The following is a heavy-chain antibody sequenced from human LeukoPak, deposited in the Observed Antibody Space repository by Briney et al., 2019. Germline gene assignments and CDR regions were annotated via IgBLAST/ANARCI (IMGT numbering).Heavy chain of an antibody. CDR3: ARRSLLWFGEFLY. Sequence: SETLSLTCTVSGYSISSGYYWGWIRQPPGKGLEWIGSIYHSGTTYYNPSLKSRVTISVDTSKNQFSLKLSSVTAADTAVYYCARRSLLWFGEFLYWGQGTLVTVSS. CDR1: GYSISSGYY. J-gene: IGHJ4*02. D-gene: IGHD3-10*01. CDR2: IYHSGTT. V-gene: IGHV4-38-2*02.